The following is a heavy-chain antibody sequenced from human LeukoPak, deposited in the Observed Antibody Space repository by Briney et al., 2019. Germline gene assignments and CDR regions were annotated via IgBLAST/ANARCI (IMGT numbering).Heavy chain of an antibody. CDR1: GFTFSSYG. CDR3: AKVDIVATIDAGRLVDY. D-gene: IGHD5-12*01. CDR2: ISNDGSNK. V-gene: IGHV3-30*18. J-gene: IGHJ4*02. Sequence: PGGSLRLSCAASGFTFSSYGMLWFRQAPDKGLEWVAAISNDGSNKYYADSVKGRFTISRDNSKNTLYLQMKSLRAEDTAVYYCAKVDIVATIDAGRLVDYWGQGTLVTVSS.